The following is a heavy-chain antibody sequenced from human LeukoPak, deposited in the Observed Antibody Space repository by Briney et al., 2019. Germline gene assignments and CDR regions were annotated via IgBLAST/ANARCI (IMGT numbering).Heavy chain of an antibody. V-gene: IGHV3-74*01. CDR3: ARWFGAQMGYYYYYYGMDV. Sequence: PGGSLRLSCAASGFTFSSYWMHWVRQAPGKGLVWVSRINSDGSSTSYTDSVKGRFTISRDNAKNTLYLQMNSLRAEDTAVYYCARWFGAQMGYYYYYYGMDVWGQGTTVTVSS. D-gene: IGHD3-10*01. J-gene: IGHJ6*02. CDR2: INSDGSST. CDR1: GFTFSSYW.